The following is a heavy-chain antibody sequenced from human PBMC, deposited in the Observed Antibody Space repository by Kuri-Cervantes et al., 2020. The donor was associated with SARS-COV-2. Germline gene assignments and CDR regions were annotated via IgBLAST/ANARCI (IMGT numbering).Heavy chain of an antibody. CDR1: GFTFSSYA. V-gene: IGHV3-23*01. CDR2: ISGSGGST. Sequence: GESLKISCAASGFTFSSYAMSWVRQAPGKGLEWVSAISGSGGSTYYEDSVKGRFTISRDNSKNTLYLQMNSLRAEDTAVYYCAKLGSRRHYEDWGQGTLVTVSS. CDR3: AKLGSRRHYED. J-gene: IGHJ4*02. D-gene: IGHD4-17*01.